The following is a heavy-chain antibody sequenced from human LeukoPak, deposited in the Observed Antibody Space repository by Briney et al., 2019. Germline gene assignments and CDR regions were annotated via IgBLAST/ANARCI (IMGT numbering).Heavy chain of an antibody. V-gene: IGHV1-2*02. CDR3: ARGGRYCISTNCSPDY. CDR2: INPHSGGR. Sequence: GASVKVSCKASGYTFTAYFMHWVRQAPGQGLEWVGWINPHSGGRNYAQKFQGRVTMTRDTSISTAYMELSRLRSDDTAVYYCARGGRYCISTNCSPDYWGQGTLVTVSS. D-gene: IGHD2-2*01. CDR1: GYTFTAYF. J-gene: IGHJ4*02.